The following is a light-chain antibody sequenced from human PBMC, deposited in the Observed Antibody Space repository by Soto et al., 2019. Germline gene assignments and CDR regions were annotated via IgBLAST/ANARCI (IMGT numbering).Light chain of an antibody. V-gene: IGLV2-14*01. Sequence: QSVLTQPASVSGSPGQSITISCTGTSSDVGGYNYVSWYQQHPGKAPKLMIYDVSNLPSGVSNRFSGSQSGNTASLTISWLQAEDEVDYVCISYTSSSAPSAVFGGGTQLTVL. J-gene: IGLJ7*01. CDR1: SSDVGGYNY. CDR3: ISYTSSSAPSAV. CDR2: DVS.